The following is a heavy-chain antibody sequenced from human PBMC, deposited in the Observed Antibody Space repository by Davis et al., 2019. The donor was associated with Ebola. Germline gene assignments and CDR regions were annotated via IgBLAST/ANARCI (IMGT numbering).Heavy chain of an antibody. J-gene: IGHJ4*02. CDR3: AKARSSWTPFDY. CDR1: GFTFSDYG. Sequence: PGGSLRLSCAVSGFTFSDYGMHWVRQAPGKGLEWVALIWYDGSNTYYADSVKGRFTISRDNSKNTLYLQMNSLRVDDTAVYYCAKARSSWTPFDYWGQGTLVTVSS. CDR2: IWYDGSNT. V-gene: IGHV3-33*06. D-gene: IGHD6-13*01.